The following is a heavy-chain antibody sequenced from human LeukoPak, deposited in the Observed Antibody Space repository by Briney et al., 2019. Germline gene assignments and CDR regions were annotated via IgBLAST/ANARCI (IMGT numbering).Heavy chain of an antibody. J-gene: IGHJ4*02. Sequence: PGGSLRLSCAAPGFTFSSYGMHWVRQAPGKGLEWVAVISYDGSNKYYADTVKGRFTISRDNSKNTLYLQMNSLRAEDTAVYYCANSRSSSTSGWDYWGQGTLVTVSS. CDR3: ANSRSSSTSGWDY. CDR1: GFTFSSYG. V-gene: IGHV3-30*18. CDR2: ISYDGSNK. D-gene: IGHD2-2*01.